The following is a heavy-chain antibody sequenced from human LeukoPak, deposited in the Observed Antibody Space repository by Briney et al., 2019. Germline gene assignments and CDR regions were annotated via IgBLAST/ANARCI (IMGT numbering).Heavy chain of an antibody. Sequence: ASVKVSCTASGYTFTDYYMHWVRQAPGQGLEWMGWINPNSGGTNYAQKFQVRVTMTRDTSISTVYMDLSRLRFDDTAVYYCAREKLTRYSSTWSIPPTDYWGQGTLVPVSS. D-gene: IGHD6-13*01. V-gene: IGHV1-2*02. CDR1: GYTFTDYY. CDR2: INPNSGGT. J-gene: IGHJ4*02. CDR3: AREKLTRYSSTWSIPPTDY.